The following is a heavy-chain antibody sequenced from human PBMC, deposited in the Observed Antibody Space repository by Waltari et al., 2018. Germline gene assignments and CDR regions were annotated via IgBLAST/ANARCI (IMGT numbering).Heavy chain of an antibody. CDR1: GASVSTGSFY. CDR3: ARERAGSVGWSTSDY. Sequence: QVQLQESGPGMVKSSQTLSLTCTVSGASVSTGSFYWRWIRQSAGKVLEWVGRIYATGGTHFNPSLQSRVSMSLDALTIQVFLKLTSVVAADTAVYFCARERAGSVGWSTSDYWGQGTLVTVSS. CDR2: IYATGGT. V-gene: IGHV4-61*02. J-gene: IGHJ4*02. D-gene: IGHD1-26*01.